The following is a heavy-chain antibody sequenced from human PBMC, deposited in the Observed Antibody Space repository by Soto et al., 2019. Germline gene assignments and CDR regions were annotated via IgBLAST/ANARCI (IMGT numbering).Heavy chain of an antibody. CDR2: MNPNSGNT. V-gene: IGHV1-8*01. D-gene: IGHD6-19*01. CDR1: GYTFTSYD. J-gene: IGHJ4*02. CDR3: ARGRGWWYYFDY. Sequence: ASVKVSCKASGYTFTSYDINWVRQATGQGLEWMGWMNPNSGNTGYAQKFQGRVTMTRNTSISTAYKEPSSLRSEDTAVYYCARGRGWWYYFDYWGQGTLVTVSS.